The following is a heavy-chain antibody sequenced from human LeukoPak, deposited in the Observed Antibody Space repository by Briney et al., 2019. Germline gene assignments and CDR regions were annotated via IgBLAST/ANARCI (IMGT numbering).Heavy chain of an antibody. D-gene: IGHD5-12*01. CDR3: AKEQDARHGYGDY. J-gene: IGHJ4*02. V-gene: IGHV3-74*01. CDR1: GFTFSSYW. CDR2: INSDGSST. Sequence: GGSLRLSCAASGFTFSSYWMHWVRQAPGKGLVWVSRINSDGSSTSYADSVKGRFTISRDNAKNTLYLQMNSLRAEDTAVYYCAKEQDARHGYGDYWGQGTLVTVSS.